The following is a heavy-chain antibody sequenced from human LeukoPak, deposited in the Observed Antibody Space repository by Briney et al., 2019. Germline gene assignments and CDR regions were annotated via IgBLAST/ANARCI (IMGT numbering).Heavy chain of an antibody. CDR2: TTYDESNK. D-gene: IGHD3/OR15-3a*01. V-gene: IGHV3-30*02. J-gene: IGHJ4*02. Sequence: PGGSLRLSCAASGFTFSNYAMYWVRQAPGKALEWVAFTTYDESNKYYADSVKGRFTISRDNSKNTLYLQMNSLRAEDTAVYYCAKDRANAWTSDYWGQGTLVTVSS. CDR3: AKDRANAWTSDY. CDR1: GFTFSNYA.